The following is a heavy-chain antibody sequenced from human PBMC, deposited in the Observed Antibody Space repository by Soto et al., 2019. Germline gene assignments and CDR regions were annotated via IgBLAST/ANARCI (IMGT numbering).Heavy chain of an antibody. D-gene: IGHD3-10*02. CDR2: INHSGST. V-gene: IGHV4-34*01. CDR1: GGSFSGYY. J-gene: IGHJ5*02. Sequence: SETLSLTCAVYGGSFSGYYWSWIRQPPGKGLEWIGEINHSGSTNYNPSLKSRVTISVDTSKNQFSLKLSSVTAADTAVYYCARRVRGVIRLYNWFDPWGQGTLVTVSS. CDR3: ARRVRGVIRLYNWFDP.